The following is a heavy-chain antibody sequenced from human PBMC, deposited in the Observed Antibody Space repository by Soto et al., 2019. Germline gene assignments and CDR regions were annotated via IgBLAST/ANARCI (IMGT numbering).Heavy chain of an antibody. Sequence: SETLSLTCTVSGGSISSYYWSWIRQPLGKGLEWIGYIYYSGSTNYNPSLKSRVTISVDTSKNQFSLKLSSVTAADTAVYYCAREYGDYPYFDYWGQGTLVTVSS. CDR1: GGSISSYY. CDR3: AREYGDYPYFDY. V-gene: IGHV4-59*01. CDR2: IYYSGST. D-gene: IGHD4-17*01. J-gene: IGHJ4*02.